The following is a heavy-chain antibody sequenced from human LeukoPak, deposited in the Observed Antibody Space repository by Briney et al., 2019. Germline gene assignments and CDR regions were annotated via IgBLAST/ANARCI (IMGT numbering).Heavy chain of an antibody. CDR2: ISYDGSNK. D-gene: IGHD3-22*01. V-gene: IGHV3-30-3*01. J-gene: IGHJ4*02. CDR1: GFTFSSYV. CDR3: ARDGYDSSGYYYYFDY. Sequence: GRSLRLSCAASGFTFSSYVIHWVRQAPGKGLEWVAVISYDGSNKYYADSVKGRFTISRDNSKNTLYLQMNSLRAEDTAVYYCARDGYDSSGYYYYFDYWGQGTLVTVSS.